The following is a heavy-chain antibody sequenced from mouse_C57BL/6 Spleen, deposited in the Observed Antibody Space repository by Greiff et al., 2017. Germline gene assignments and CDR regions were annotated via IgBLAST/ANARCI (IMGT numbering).Heavy chain of an antibody. D-gene: IGHD2-3*01. CDR3: ARGGGIYDGYYDYAMDY. J-gene: IGHJ4*01. CDR1: GYSITSGYY. Sequence: EVQLVASGPGLVKPSQSLSLTCSVTGYSITSGYYWNWIRQFPGNKLEWMGYISYDGSNNYNPSLKNRISITRDTSKNQFFLKLNSVTTEDTATYYCARGGGIYDGYYDYAMDYWGQGTSVTVSS. V-gene: IGHV3-6*01. CDR2: ISYDGSN.